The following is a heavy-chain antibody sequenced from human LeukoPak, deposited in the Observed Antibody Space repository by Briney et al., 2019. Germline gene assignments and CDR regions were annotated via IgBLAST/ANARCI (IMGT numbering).Heavy chain of an antibody. CDR1: GGTFISYA. CDR2: IIPIFGTA. V-gene: IGHV1-69*13. CDR3: ARELPEYCSGGSCYWWFDP. D-gene: IGHD2-15*01. Sequence: SVKVSCKASGGTFISYAISWVRQAPGQGLEWMGGIIPIFGTANYAQKFQGRVTITADESTSTAYMELSSLRSEDTAVYYCARELPEYCSGGSCYWWFDPWGQGTLVTVSS. J-gene: IGHJ5*02.